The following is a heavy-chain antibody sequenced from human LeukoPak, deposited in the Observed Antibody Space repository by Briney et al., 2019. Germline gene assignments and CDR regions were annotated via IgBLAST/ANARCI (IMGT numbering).Heavy chain of an antibody. D-gene: IGHD3-10*01. CDR3: TRQLGGSGSH. CDR2: IKEDGSEI. V-gene: IGHV3-7*01. CDR1: GFTFNNYW. J-gene: IGHJ4*02. Sequence: GGSLRLACAASGFTFNNYWMSWVRQAPGKGLEWVANIKEDGSEIYYVDSVKGRFTISRDNTKNSVYLQMNSLRAEDTAVYYCTRQLGGSGSHRGQGTLVTVSS.